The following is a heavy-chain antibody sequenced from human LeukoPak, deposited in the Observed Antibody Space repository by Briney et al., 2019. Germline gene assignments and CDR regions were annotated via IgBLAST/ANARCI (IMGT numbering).Heavy chain of an antibody. CDR1: GGSFSGYY. CDR2: INHSGST. J-gene: IGHJ3*02. Sequence: PSETLSLTCAVYGGSFSGYYWSWIRQPPGKGLEWIGEINHSGSTNYNPSLKSRVTISVDTSKNQFSLKLSSVTAADTAVYYCARDHRGSRIPAHAFDIWGQGTMVTVSS. V-gene: IGHV4-34*01. CDR3: ARDHRGSRIPAHAFDI. D-gene: IGHD3-16*01.